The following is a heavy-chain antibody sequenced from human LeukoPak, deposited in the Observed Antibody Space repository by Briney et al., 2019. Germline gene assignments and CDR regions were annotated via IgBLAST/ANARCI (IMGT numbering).Heavy chain of an antibody. V-gene: IGHV3-7*01. CDR1: GFTFTKCW. Sequence: GGSLRLSCAASGFTFTKCWMSWVRQAPGKGLEWVATIKQDGSEKYDVDSVKGRFTISRDNAKNSLYLQMNSLRAEDTAVYYCVRDRSITVFGVAVSWGQGTLVTVSS. D-gene: IGHD3-3*01. CDR3: VRDRSITVFGVAVS. CDR2: IKQDGSEK. J-gene: IGHJ5*02.